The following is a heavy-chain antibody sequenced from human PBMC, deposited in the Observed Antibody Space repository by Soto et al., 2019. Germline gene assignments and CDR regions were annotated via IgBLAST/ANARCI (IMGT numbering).Heavy chain of an antibody. CDR3: ARAPMGRGVYPYYYYYYMDV. J-gene: IGHJ6*03. D-gene: IGHD3-10*01. Sequence: ASVKVSCKASGYTFTSYGISWVRQAPGQGLEWMGWISAYNGNTNYAQKLQGRVTMTTDTSTSTAYMELRSLRSDDTAVYYCARAPMGRGVYPYYYYYYMDVWAKGTTVPVSS. CDR2: ISAYNGNT. CDR1: GYTFTSYG. V-gene: IGHV1-18*01.